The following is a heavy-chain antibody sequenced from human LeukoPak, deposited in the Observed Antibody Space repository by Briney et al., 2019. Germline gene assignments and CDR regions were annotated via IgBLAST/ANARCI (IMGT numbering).Heavy chain of an antibody. Sequence: GGSLRLSCAASGFTFSTYAMGWVRQAPGKGLDWVATINDSGGRTHYADSVKGRFTISRDNSKNTLYLQINSLRAEDTAIYYCAAADYWGQGTLVTVSS. CDR1: GFTFSTYA. V-gene: IGHV3-23*01. CDR3: AAADY. J-gene: IGHJ4*02. CDR2: INDSGGRT. D-gene: IGHD6-13*01.